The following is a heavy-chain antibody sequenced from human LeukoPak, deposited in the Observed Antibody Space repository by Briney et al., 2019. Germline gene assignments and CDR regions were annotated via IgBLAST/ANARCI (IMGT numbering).Heavy chain of an antibody. J-gene: IGHJ4*02. V-gene: IGHV4-61*08. CDR1: GGSISSGGYY. D-gene: IGHD6-13*01. CDR2: IYYSGST. Sequence: SQTLSLTCTVSGGSISSGGYYWSWIRQHPGKGLEWIGYIYYSGSTNYNPSLKSRVTISVDTSKNQFSLKLSSVTAADTAVYYCARAYSSSWLIDYWGQGTLVTVSS. CDR3: ARAYSSSWLIDY.